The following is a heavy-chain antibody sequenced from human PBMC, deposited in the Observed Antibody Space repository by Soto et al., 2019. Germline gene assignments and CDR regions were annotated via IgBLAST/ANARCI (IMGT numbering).Heavy chain of an antibody. CDR1: RSSLSNYF. CDR3: ARGGQNFWSDPFNY. V-gene: IGHV4-4*07. J-gene: IGHJ4*02. CDR2: IDNSGST. D-gene: IGHD3-3*01. Sequence: KPSVTMPLTCTVSRSSLSNYFCNWIRQPAGKGLEWIGRIDNSGSTNYNPSLKSRITMSADTSRNQFSLKLKSVTAAATAVYHCARGGQNFWSDPFNYLEQGALVTVSS.